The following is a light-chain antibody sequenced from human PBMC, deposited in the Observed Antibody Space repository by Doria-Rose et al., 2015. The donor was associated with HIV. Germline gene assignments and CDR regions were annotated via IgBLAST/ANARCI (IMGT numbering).Light chain of an antibody. CDR2: WAS. Sequence: DIRLTQSPESLGMSLGERATLNCKSNQSLLYTSTNYLAWYQQKPGQPPKLLIYWASTRQSGVPVRFSGSVSGTDFTLAISSLEAEDVAVYYCQQYYDTPSFGPGTTVDIK. J-gene: IGKJ3*01. CDR1: QSLLYTSTNY. V-gene: IGKV4-1*01. CDR3: QQYYDTPS.